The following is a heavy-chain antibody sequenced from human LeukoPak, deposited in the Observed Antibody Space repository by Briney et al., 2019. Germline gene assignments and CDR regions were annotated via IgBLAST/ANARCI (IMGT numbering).Heavy chain of an antibody. D-gene: IGHD3-22*01. CDR1: GFTYNNYA. CDR3: ARLPTFYYDSSGYHYDY. V-gene: IGHV3-23*01. J-gene: IGHJ4*02. Sequence: GGSLRLSCVASGFTYNNYAMSWVRQAPGKGLEWVSSISGSGPSTDYTDAVKGRFIISRDKSKNTLHLQMNSLRAEDTALYYCARLPTFYYDSSGYHYDYWGQGTLVTVSS. CDR2: ISGSGPST.